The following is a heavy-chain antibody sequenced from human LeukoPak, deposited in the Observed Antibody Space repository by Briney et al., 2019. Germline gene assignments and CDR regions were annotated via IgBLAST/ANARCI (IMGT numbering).Heavy chain of an antibody. V-gene: IGHV1-18*04. CDR3: ARANWNDVPDAFDI. D-gene: IGHD1-1*01. J-gene: IGHJ3*02. Sequence: ASVKVSCKASGYTFTSYGISWVRQAPGQRLEWMGWNSAYNGNTNYAQKLQGTVTMTTDKSTSTAYMELRSLRSDDTAVYYCARANWNDVPDAFDIWGQGTMVTVSS. CDR2: NSAYNGNT. CDR1: GYTFTSYG.